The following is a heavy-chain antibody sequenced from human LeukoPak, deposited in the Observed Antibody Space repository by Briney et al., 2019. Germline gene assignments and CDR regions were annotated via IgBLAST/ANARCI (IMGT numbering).Heavy chain of an antibody. J-gene: IGHJ4*02. V-gene: IGHV3-30-3*01. CDR1: GFTFSSYA. Sequence: GGSLRLSCAASGFTFSSYAMHWVRQAPGKGLEWVAVISYDGSNKYYADSVKGRFTISRDNSKNTLYLQMNSLRAEDTAVYYCATLHEACPHWGQGTLVTVSS. CDR2: ISYDGSNK. CDR3: ATLHEACPH.